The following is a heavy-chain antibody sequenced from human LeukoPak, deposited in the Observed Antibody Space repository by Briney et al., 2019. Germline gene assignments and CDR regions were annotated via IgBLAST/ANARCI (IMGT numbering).Heavy chain of an antibody. CDR2: ISSSSSYI. J-gene: IGHJ4*02. V-gene: IGHV3-21*01. Sequence: GGSLRLSCAASGFTFNSYSMNWVRQAPGKGLEWVSSISSSSSYIYYADSVKGRFTISRDNAKNSLYLQVNRLRAADTAVYYCAYYHVNEEPPTFWGQGTLVTVSS. D-gene: IGHD1-1*01. CDR3: AYYHVNEEPPTF. CDR1: GFTFNSYS.